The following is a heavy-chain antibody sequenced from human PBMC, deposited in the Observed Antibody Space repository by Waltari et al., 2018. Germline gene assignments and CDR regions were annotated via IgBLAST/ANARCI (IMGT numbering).Heavy chain of an antibody. CDR1: GGSFSGYY. CDR2: INHSGST. V-gene: IGHV4-34*01. D-gene: IGHD3-9*01. Sequence: QVQLQQWGAGLLKPSETLSLTCAVYGGSFSGYYWSWIRQPPGKGLEWIGEINHSGSTNYNPSLKSRVTISVDTSKNQCALKLSSVTAADTAVYYCARGGPPTLRYFDWLLPPDFDYWGQGTLVTVSS. CDR3: ARGGPPTLRYFDWLLPPDFDY. J-gene: IGHJ4*02.